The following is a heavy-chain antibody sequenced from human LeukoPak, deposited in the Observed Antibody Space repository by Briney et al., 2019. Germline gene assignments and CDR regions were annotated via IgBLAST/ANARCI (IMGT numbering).Heavy chain of an antibody. CDR2: IWYDGSNK. J-gene: IGHJ4*02. CDR3: AKGVRPTVTTRCDY. CDR1: GFTFSSYG. D-gene: IGHD4-17*01. V-gene: IGHV3-30*02. Sequence: GGSLRLSCAASGFTFSSYGIHWVRQAPGKGLEWVAVIWYDGSNKYYADSVKGRFTISRDNSKNTLYLQMNSLRAEDTAIYHCAKGVRPTVTTRCDYWGQGTLVTVSS.